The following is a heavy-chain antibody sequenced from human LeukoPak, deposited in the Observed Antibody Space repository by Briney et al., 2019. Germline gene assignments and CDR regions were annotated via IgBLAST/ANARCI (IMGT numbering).Heavy chain of an antibody. J-gene: IGHJ6*03. CDR3: ASQGYDFWSSNYMDV. D-gene: IGHD3-3*01. Sequence: ASVKVSCKASGYTFTGYYMHWVRQAPGQGLEWMGWINPNSGGTNYAQKFQGRVTMTRDTSISTAYMELSRLRSDDTAVYYCASQGYDFWSSNYMDVWGKGTTVTVSS. CDR2: INPNSGGT. V-gene: IGHV1-2*02. CDR1: GYTFTGYY.